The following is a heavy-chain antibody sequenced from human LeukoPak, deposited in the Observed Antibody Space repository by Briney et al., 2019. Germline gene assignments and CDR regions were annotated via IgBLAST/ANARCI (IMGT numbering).Heavy chain of an antibody. D-gene: IGHD3-9*01. CDR2: IDPNSGGT. J-gene: IGHJ6*03. CDR1: GYTFTGYY. V-gene: IGHV1-2*02. Sequence: VASVKVSCKASGYTFTGYYMHWVRQAPGQGLEWMGWIDPNSGGTNYAQKFQGRVTMTRDTSISTAYMELSRLRSDDTAVYYCARGVLSSIRYFDWGYYYYMDVWGKGTTVTISS. CDR3: ARGVLSSIRYFDWGYYYYMDV.